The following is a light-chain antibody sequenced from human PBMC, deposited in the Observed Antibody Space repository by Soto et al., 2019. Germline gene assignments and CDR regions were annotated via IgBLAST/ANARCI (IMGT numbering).Light chain of an antibody. J-gene: IGKJ2*01. V-gene: IGKV1-39*01. CDR2: AAS. Sequence: DIQMTQSPSSLSASVGDRVTITCRASQTISSYLNWYQQKPGKAPKLLIYAASSLQSGVPSRFSVSGSGTAFTLTISSLQPEDFATYYCQQSHSIPYTFGQGTKLEIK. CDR3: QQSHSIPYT. CDR1: QTISSY.